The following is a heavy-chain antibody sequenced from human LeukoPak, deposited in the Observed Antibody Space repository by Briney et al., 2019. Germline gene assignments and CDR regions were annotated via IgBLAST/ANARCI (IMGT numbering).Heavy chain of an antibody. J-gene: IGHJ4*02. CDR2: IYHSGST. D-gene: IGHD3-22*01. Sequence: KPSETLSLTCTVSGYSISSGYYWGWIRQPPGKGLEWIGSIYHSGSTYYNPSLKSRVTISVDTSKNRFSLKLSSVTAADTAVYYCAREGMAADYYDSSGYYSVDYWGQGTLVTVSS. CDR1: GYSISSGYY. V-gene: IGHV4-38-2*02. CDR3: AREGMAADYYDSSGYYSVDY.